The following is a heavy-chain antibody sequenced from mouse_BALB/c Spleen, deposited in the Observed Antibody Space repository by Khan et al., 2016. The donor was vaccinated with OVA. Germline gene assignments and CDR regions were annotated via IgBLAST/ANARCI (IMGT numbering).Heavy chain of an antibody. D-gene: IGHD1-1*01. CDR2: INLYNDGT. CDR1: GYSFTNYI. Sequence: VQLQQSGPELVKPGASVKMSCKASGYSFTNYIIHWVKQKPGQGLEWIGHINLYNDGTNYNEKFKGKATLTSDKSSSTAYMELSGLTSEDSAVYCCARDYGRSCCFACWRQGTLDTVSA. J-gene: IGHJ3*01. CDR3: ARDYGRSCCFAC. V-gene: IGHV1S136*01.